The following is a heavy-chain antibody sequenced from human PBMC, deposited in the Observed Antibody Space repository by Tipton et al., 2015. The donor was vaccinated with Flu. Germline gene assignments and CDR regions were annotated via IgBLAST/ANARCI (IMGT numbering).Heavy chain of an antibody. CDR2: IHHTGNR. D-gene: IGHD4-11*01. J-gene: IGHJ5*02. Sequence: TLSLTCTVSGDSIRSDYYWGWFRQPPGKGLEWIGNIHHTGNRYYNPSLKSRVTISVDRSKNQSSLRVISVTAADTALYYCARRDVSNYVSDPKNWFGPWGQGTLVTVSS. CDR1: GDSIRSDYY. V-gene: IGHV4-38-2*02. CDR3: ARRDVSNYVSDPKNWFGP.